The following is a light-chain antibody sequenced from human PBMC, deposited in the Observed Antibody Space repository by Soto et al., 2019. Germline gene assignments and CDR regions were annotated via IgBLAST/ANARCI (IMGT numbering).Light chain of an antibody. J-gene: IGKJ4*01. CDR3: QQSYSTLA. CDR1: QSISSF. CDR2: AAS. Sequence: DIQMTQSPSSLSASVGDRVTITCRASQSISSFLNWYQQTLGKAPKLLIYAASSLQSGVPSRFSGSGSGTDFTLTISSLQPEDFATYYCQQSYSTLAFGGGTKVEI. V-gene: IGKV1-39*01.